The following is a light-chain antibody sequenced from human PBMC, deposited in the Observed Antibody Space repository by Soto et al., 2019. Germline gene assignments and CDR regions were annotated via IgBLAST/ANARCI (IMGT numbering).Light chain of an antibody. CDR1: QSISNL. J-gene: IGKJ1*01. CDR2: KAN. V-gene: IGKV1-5*03. Sequence: DIRMTQSPSTLSASVGDRVTITCRAGQSISNLLAWYQQKSGRAPKHLIYKANILQSGVPSIFSGSGSGTEFTLTISNLQPDDFATYYCQCYHTVSRTFGQGTKVEVK. CDR3: QCYHTVSRT.